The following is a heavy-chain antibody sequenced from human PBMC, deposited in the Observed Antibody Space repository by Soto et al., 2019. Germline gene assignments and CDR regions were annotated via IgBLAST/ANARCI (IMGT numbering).Heavy chain of an antibody. D-gene: IGHD4-4*01. Sequence: PSETLSLTCAVSGGSISSGGYSWSWIRQPPGKGLEWIGYIYHSGSTYYNPSLKSRVTISVDRSKNQFSLKLSSVTAADTAVYYFSSYRWLQPRFYFWGKGTLVPVSS. J-gene: IGHJ4*02. CDR1: GGSISSGGYS. CDR2: IYHSGST. V-gene: IGHV4-30-2*01. CDR3: SSYRWLQPRFYF.